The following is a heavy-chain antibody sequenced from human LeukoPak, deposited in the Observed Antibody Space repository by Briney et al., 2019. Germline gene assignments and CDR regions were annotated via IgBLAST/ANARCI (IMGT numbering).Heavy chain of an antibody. CDR1: GGSISSSSYY. Sequence: SETLSLTCTVSGGSISSSSYYWGWIRQPPGKGLEWIGSIYYSGSTYYNPSLKSRVTISVDTSKNQFSLKLSSVTAADTAVYYCASRFVLRFLEWSLDAFDIWGQGTMVTVSS. CDR2: IYYSGST. J-gene: IGHJ3*02. CDR3: ASRFVLRFLEWSLDAFDI. D-gene: IGHD3-3*01. V-gene: IGHV4-39*01.